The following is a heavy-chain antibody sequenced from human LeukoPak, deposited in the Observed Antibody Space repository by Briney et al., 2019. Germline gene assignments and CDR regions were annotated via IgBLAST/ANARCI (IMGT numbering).Heavy chain of an antibody. J-gene: IGHJ4*02. CDR1: GGSISSYY. V-gene: IGHV4-59*01. Sequence: SETLSLTCTVSGGSISSYYWSWIRQPPGKGLEWIGYIYYSGSTNYNPSLKSRVTISVDTSKNQFSLKLNSVTAADTAVYYCAREVVAAAGRAFDYWGQGTLVTVSS. CDR2: IYYSGST. D-gene: IGHD6-13*01. CDR3: AREVVAAAGRAFDY.